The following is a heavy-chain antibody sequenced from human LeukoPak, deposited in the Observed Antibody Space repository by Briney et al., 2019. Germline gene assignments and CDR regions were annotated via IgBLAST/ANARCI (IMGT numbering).Heavy chain of an antibody. D-gene: IGHD4-23*01. CDR2: ISSSGGSI. Sequence: GGSLRLSCSASGFTFSSYEMNWVRQAPGKGLGWVSYISSSGGSIYYADSVKGRFTISRDKAKNSLFLQMNSLSAEDTALYYCARFSYGGKVDYWGQGTLVTVSS. CDR1: GFTFSSYE. CDR3: ARFSYGGKVDY. J-gene: IGHJ4*02. V-gene: IGHV3-48*03.